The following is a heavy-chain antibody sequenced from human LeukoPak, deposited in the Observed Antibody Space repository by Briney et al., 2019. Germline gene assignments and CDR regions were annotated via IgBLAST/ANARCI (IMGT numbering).Heavy chain of an antibody. J-gene: IGHJ4*02. CDR1: GYTFTSYA. CDR3: ASDTGTTLIFDY. CDR2: INAGNGNT. D-gene: IGHD1-1*01. V-gene: IGHV1-3*01. Sequence: GASVKVSCRASGYTFTSYAMHWVRQAPGQRLEWMGWINAGNGNTKYSQKFQGRVTITRDTSASTAYMELSSLRSEDTAVYYCASDTGTTLIFDYWGQGTLVTVSS.